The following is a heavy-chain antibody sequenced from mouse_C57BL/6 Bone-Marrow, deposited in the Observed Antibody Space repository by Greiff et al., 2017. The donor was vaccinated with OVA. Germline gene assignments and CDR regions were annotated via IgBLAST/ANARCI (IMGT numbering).Heavy chain of an antibody. CDR1: GFTFSSYA. J-gene: IGHJ3*01. CDR2: ISDGGSYT. V-gene: IGHV5-4*01. CDR3: AREDGNYFAWFAY. D-gene: IGHD2-1*01. Sequence: EVQLQESGGGLVKPGGSLKLSCAASGFTFSSYAMSWVRQTPEKRLEWVATISDGGSYTYYPDNVKGRFTISRDNAKNNLYLQMSHLKSEDTAMYYCAREDGNYFAWFAYWGQGTLVTVSA.